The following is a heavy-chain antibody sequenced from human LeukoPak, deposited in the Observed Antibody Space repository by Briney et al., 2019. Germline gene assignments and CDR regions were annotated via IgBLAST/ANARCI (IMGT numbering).Heavy chain of an antibody. CDR3: ASSRGRYSGYALRYYFDY. CDR1: GGSISSYY. D-gene: IGHD5-12*01. Sequence: PSETLSLTCTVSGGSISSYYWSWIRQPPGKGLEWIGYIYYSGSTNYNPSLKSRVTISVDTSKNQFSLKLSSVTAADTAVYYCASSRGRYSGYALRYYFDYWGQGTLVTVSS. CDR2: IYYSGST. J-gene: IGHJ4*02. V-gene: IGHV4-59*01.